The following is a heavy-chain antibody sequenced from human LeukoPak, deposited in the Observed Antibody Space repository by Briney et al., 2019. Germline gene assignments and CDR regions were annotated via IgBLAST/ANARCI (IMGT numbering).Heavy chain of an antibody. CDR1: GFTFSSYA. V-gene: IGHV3-23*01. D-gene: IGHD3-9*01. Sequence: PVGSLRLSCAASGFTFSSYAMSWVRQAPGKGLEWVSAISGSGGSTYYADSVKGRFTISRDNSKNTLYLQMNSLRAEDTAVYYCAKSGVLRYFDWSSDYWGQGTLVTVSS. J-gene: IGHJ4*02. CDR3: AKSGVLRYFDWSSDY. CDR2: ISGSGGST.